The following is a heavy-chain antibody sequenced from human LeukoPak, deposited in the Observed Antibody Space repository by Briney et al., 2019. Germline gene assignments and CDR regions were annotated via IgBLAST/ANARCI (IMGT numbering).Heavy chain of an antibody. V-gene: IGHV4-39*01. CDR2: INYSGNT. CDR3: ARHVAYSSRFDY. Sequence: SETLSFTCTVSGGSISSISYYWGWIRQPPGKRLDWIGYINYSGNTYCNPSLKSRVIISVDTSKNQFSLKLNSVTAADTAVYYCARHVAYSSRFDYWGQGTLVTVSS. D-gene: IGHD6-13*01. J-gene: IGHJ4*02. CDR1: GGSISSISYY.